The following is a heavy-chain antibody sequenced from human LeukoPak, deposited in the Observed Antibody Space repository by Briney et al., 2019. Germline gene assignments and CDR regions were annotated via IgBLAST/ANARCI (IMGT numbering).Heavy chain of an antibody. D-gene: IGHD3-22*01. CDR3: ARLREYYDSSGYYSAFDI. Sequence: SGTLSLTCTDPGGSISSYFWSWIRQPPGKGLEWIGHIYYSGSTNYNPSLKSRVTISVDTSKNQFSLKLSSVTAADTAVYYCARLREYYDSSGYYSAFDIWGQGTMVTVSS. CDR2: IYYSGST. CDR1: GGSISSYF. J-gene: IGHJ3*02. V-gene: IGHV4-59*08.